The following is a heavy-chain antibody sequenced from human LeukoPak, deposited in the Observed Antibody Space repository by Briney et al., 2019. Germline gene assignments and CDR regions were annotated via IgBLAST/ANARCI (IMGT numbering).Heavy chain of an antibody. CDR3: AKAGRSGWYPGWPFDI. J-gene: IGHJ3*02. V-gene: IGHV3-23*01. CDR2: IRDSGAST. Sequence: GGSLSLSCAASGFTFLTYAMSWVRQAPGKGLQWVSVIRDSGASTYYADSVKGRFTISRDNSKNTLYLQMNSLRAEDTAVYYCAKAGRSGWYPGWPFDIWGQGTMVTVSS. CDR1: GFTFLTYA. D-gene: IGHD6-19*01.